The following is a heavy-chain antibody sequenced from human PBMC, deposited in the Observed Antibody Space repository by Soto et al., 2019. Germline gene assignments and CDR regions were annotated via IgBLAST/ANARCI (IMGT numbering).Heavy chain of an antibody. V-gene: IGHV3-30*18. CDR2: ISYDGSNK. D-gene: IGHD1-26*01. CDR3: ANLWDEIDY. Sequence: GGSLRLSCAASGFTFSSYGMHWVRQAPGKGLEWVAVISYDGSNKYYADSVKGRFTISRDNSKNTLYLQMNSLRAEDTAVYYCANLWDEIDYWGQGTLVTVSS. CDR1: GFTFSSYG. J-gene: IGHJ4*02.